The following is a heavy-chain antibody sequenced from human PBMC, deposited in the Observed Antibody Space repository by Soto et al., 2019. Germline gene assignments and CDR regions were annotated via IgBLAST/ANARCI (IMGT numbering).Heavy chain of an antibody. J-gene: IGHJ4*02. CDR3: VRGDNWNDEASDY. CDR2: IWSDGNNR. D-gene: IGHD1-1*01. V-gene: IGHV3-33*01. Sequence: QVQLVESGGGVVQPGRSLRLSCPASGFMFSNHGMHWVRQAPGKGLEWVAVIWSDGNNRYYADSVKGRFTISRDNSKNTVYRQMNSLRAEDTAVYYCVRGDNWNDEASDYWGQGTLVTVSS. CDR1: GFMFSNHG.